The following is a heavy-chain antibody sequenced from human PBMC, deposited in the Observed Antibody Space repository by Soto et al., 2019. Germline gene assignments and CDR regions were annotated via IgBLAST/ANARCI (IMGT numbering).Heavy chain of an antibody. V-gene: IGHV3-21*02. J-gene: IGHJ4*02. CDR3: AVDPGGYERFDL. CDR1: GFGFTDYT. D-gene: IGHD5-12*01. Sequence: VRLVESGGGLVKPGGSLRLSCAASGFGFTDYTMAWLRQTPGSGLEWVSSINAAGNFLSYADSFKGRATISRDNAKESLFLQLNNLTVENTAVYYCAVDPGGYERFDLWGQGTRVSVSS. CDR2: INAAGNFL.